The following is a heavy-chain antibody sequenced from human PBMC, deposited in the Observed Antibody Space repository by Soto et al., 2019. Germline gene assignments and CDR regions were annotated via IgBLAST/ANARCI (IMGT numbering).Heavy chain of an antibody. CDR1: GDSISSGSYS. D-gene: IGHD4-17*01. Sequence: SETLSLTCTVSGDSISSGSYSWFWIRHPPGKGLEWIGTIYHSGNTYYNPSLKSRVTLSLDTSRIHFSLKLISVTAADTAVYYCARQGYGPLHGIVDVWGHGATVTVSS. CDR3: ARQGYGPLHGIVDV. V-gene: IGHV4-39*01. CDR2: IYHSGNT. J-gene: IGHJ6*02.